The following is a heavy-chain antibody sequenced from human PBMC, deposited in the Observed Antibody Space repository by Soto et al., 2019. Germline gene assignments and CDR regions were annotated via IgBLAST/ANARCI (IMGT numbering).Heavy chain of an antibody. Sequence: PSETLSLTCAVYGGSFSGYYWSWIRQPPGKGLEWIGEINHSGSTNYNPSLKSRVTISVDTSKNQFSLKLSSVTAADTAVYYCARGDSRGYRPDFDYWGQGTRVTVPS. CDR1: GGSFSGYY. J-gene: IGHJ4*02. D-gene: IGHD3-22*01. CDR3: ARGDSRGYRPDFDY. V-gene: IGHV4-34*01. CDR2: INHSGST.